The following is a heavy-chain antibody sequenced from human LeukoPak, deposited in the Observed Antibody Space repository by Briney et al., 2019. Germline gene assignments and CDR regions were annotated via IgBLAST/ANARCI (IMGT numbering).Heavy chain of an antibody. D-gene: IGHD6-13*01. CDR1: GFTFHSYA. CDR2: ISGSGGST. CDR3: AKTEETIAAAGSFDC. Sequence: GGSLRLSCIASGFTFHSYAMSWVRQAPGKGLEWVSAISGSGGSTYYADSVKGRFTISRDKSKNTLYLQMNSLRAEDTAVYYCAKTEETIAAAGSFDCWGQGTLVTVSS. J-gene: IGHJ4*02. V-gene: IGHV3-23*01.